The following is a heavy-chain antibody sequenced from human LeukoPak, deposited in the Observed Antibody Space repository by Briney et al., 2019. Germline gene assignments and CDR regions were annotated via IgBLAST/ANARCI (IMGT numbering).Heavy chain of an antibody. J-gene: IGHJ4*02. CDR3: ARHVYSGYDLYYFDY. CDR2: IYYSGST. CDR1: GGSISSYY. D-gene: IGHD5-12*01. V-gene: IGHV4-59*08. Sequence: KPSETLSLTCTVSGGSISSYYWSWIRQPPGKGLEWIGYIYYSGSTNYNPSLKSRVTISVDTSKNQFSLKLSSVTAADTAVYYCARHVYSGYDLYYFDYWGQGTLVTVSS.